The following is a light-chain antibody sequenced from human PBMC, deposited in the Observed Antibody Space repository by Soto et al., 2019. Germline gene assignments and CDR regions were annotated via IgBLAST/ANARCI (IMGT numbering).Light chain of an antibody. CDR2: GAS. Sequence: EIVLTPSPGTLSLSPGERATRSCRASQSVGSSHLAWYQQKPGHAPSLLIYGASSSATGIPDRFSGSGSGTEFTLTISSLQSEDFAVYYCQQYSNWPPITFGQGTRLEN. CDR1: QSVGSSH. V-gene: IGKV3-20*01. J-gene: IGKJ5*01. CDR3: QQYSNWPPIT.